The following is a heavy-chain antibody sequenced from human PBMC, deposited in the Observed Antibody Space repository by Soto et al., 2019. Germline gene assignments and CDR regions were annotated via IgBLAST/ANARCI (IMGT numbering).Heavy chain of an antibody. V-gene: IGHV1-18*04. Sequence: ASVKVSCKASGYTFTSYGISWVRQAPGQGLEWMGWISTYNGNTNYAQKLQGRVTMTTDTSTSTAYMELRSLRSDDTAVYYCARDSSVPRIYYYYYGMDVWGQGTTVTVSS. CDR3: ARDSSVPRIYYYYYGMDV. CDR1: GYTFTSYG. CDR2: ISTYNGNT. J-gene: IGHJ6*02. D-gene: IGHD3-10*01.